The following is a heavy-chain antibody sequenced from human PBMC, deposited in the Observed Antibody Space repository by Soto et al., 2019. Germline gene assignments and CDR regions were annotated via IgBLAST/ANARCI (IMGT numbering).Heavy chain of an antibody. D-gene: IGHD2-2*01. J-gene: IGHJ3*02. CDR2: IYPGDSDT. CDR1: GYSFTSYW. CDR3: ARWGSTSSQDLTGDAFDI. Sequence: GESLKISCKGSGYSFTSYWIGWVRQMPGKGLEWMGIIYPGDSDTRYSPSFQGQVTISADKSISTAYLQWSSLKASDTAMYYCARWGSTSSQDLTGDAFDIWGQGTMVTVSS. V-gene: IGHV5-51*01.